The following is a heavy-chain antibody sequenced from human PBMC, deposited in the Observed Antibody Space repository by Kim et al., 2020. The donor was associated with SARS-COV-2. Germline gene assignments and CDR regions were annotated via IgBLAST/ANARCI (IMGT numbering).Heavy chain of an antibody. CDR1: GYKLTEIS. Sequence: ASVKVSCKVAGYKLTEISVHWVRQAPGQGIEWMGGFNPDDGTTISAQKFQGRLTMTEETSTANMELSGLTSEDTAVYYCAMNPFAHHGHYVDFDYWGQGTLVTVSS. D-gene: IGHD3-16*01. J-gene: IGHJ4*02. CDR2: FNPDDGTT. V-gene: IGHV1-24*01. CDR3: AMNPFAHHGHYVDFDY.